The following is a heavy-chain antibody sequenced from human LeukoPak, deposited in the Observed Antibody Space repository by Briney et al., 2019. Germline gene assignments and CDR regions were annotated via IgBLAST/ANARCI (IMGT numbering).Heavy chain of an antibody. J-gene: IGHJ6*03. V-gene: IGHV4-4*07. CDR1: GGSISSYY. CDR2: IYTSGST. CDR3: AREEDIVFYGYYYYYMDV. D-gene: IGHD2-15*01. Sequence: NPSETLSLTCTVSGGSISSYYWSWIRQPAGKGLEWIGRIYTSGSTNYNPSLKSRVTMSVDTSKNQFSLKLSSVTAADTAVYYCAREEDIVFYGYYYYYMDVWGKGTTVTVSS.